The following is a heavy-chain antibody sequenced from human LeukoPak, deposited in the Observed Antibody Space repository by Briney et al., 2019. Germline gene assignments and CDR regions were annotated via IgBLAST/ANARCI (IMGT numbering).Heavy chain of an antibody. CDR2: IRSKAYDGTT. CDR1: GFTFGDYA. D-gene: IGHD3-22*01. CDR3: TSAPRRYYYYNSGYYYPH. V-gene: IGHV3-49*03. Sequence: GGSLRLSCTASGFTFGDYALSWFRQAPGKGLEWVGFIRSKAYDGTTEYAASVKGRFTISRNDSKCIAYLQMNSLKTEDTAEYYCTSAPRRYYYYNSGYYYPHWGQGTLVTVSS. J-gene: IGHJ4*02.